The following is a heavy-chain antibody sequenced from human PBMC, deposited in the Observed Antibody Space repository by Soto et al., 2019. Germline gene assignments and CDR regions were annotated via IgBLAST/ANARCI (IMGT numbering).Heavy chain of an antibody. CDR2: ISAYNGNT. CDR3: ARDWYGSGSYYTLLPGAVNWFDP. Sequence: GASVKVSCKASGYTFTSYGISWVRQAPGQGLEWMGWISAYNGNTNYAQKLQGRVTMTTDTSTSTAYMELRSLRSDDTAVYYCARDWYGSGSYYTLLPGAVNWFDPWGQGTLVTSPQ. J-gene: IGHJ5*02. V-gene: IGHV1-18*01. D-gene: IGHD3-10*01. CDR1: GYTFTSYG.